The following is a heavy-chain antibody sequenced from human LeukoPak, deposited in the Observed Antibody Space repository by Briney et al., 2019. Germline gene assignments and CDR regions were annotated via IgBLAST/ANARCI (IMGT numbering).Heavy chain of an antibody. V-gene: IGHV4-59*08. J-gene: IGHJ2*01. CDR1: GGSISSYY. CDR3: ARGIAVAYWYFDL. CDR2: IYYSGST. D-gene: IGHD6-19*01. Sequence: PSETLSLTCTVSGGSISSYYWSWIRQPPGKGLEWIGYIYYSGSTNYNPSLKSRVTISVDTSKNQFSLKLSSVTAADTAVYYCARGIAVAYWYFDLWGRGTLVTVSS.